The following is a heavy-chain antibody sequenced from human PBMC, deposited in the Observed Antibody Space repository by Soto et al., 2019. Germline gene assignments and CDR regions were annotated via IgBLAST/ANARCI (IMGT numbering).Heavy chain of an antibody. CDR2: VYYSGST. J-gene: IGHJ4*02. Sequence: QVQLQESGPGLVKPTETLSLTCTVSGGSVSSYYWCWIRQSPGPGLEWIGYVYYSGSTKYKHSLKSRGTISVDTSKNPFSLNVSSATAADTAVYYCARHSNRNYGLYYFDYWGLGALVTVSS. CDR1: GGSVSSYY. D-gene: IGHD4-4*01. V-gene: IGHV4-59*08. CDR3: ARHSNRNYGLYYFDY.